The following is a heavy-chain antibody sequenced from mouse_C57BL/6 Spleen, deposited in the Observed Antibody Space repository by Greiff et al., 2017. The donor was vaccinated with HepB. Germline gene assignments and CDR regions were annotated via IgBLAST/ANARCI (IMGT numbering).Heavy chain of an antibody. V-gene: IGHV5-6*02. CDR3: ARLTTVVATKFAY. D-gene: IGHD1-1*01. CDR2: ISSGGSYT. J-gene: IGHJ3*01. Sequence: DVKLVESGGDLVKPGGSLKLSCAASGFTFSSYGMSWVRQTPDKRLEWVATISSGGSYTYYPDSVKGRFTISRDNAKNTLYLQMSSLKSEDTAMYYCARLTTVVATKFAYWGQGTLVTVSA. CDR1: GFTFSSYG.